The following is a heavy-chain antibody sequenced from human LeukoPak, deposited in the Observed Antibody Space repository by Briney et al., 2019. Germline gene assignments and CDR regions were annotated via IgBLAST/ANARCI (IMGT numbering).Heavy chain of an antibody. Sequence: ASVKVSCKASRYTFTGYYMHWVRQAPGQGLEWMGIINPSGGSTSYAQKFQGRVTMTRDTYKSTAYMELSSMRSEDKAVYYCARVLGGYGGNSSDAFDIWGQGTMVTVSS. J-gene: IGHJ3*02. CDR2: INPSGGST. CDR1: RYTFTGYY. D-gene: IGHD4-23*01. V-gene: IGHV1-46*01. CDR3: ARVLGGYGGNSSDAFDI.